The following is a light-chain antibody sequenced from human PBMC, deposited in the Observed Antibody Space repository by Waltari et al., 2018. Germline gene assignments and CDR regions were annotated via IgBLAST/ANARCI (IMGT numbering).Light chain of an antibody. CDR3: QSGGHGTWV. Sequence: QLVLTQSPSASASLGASVKLTCTLDSGHSTNIIAWHQQQPQKGPRYLMKVNSDGSHSKGDEIPYRFSGSSSSSGTDRYLTISSVQSEDEADYYCQSGGHGTWVFGGGTKLTVL. V-gene: IGLV4-69*02. J-gene: IGLJ3*02. CDR1: SGHSTNI. CDR2: VNSDGSH.